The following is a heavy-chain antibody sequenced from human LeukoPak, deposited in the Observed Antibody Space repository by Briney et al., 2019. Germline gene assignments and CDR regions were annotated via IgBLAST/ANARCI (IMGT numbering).Heavy chain of an antibody. CDR2: ISSSSSYI. D-gene: IGHD1-26*01. CDR3: ARGGTGIVGATTGY. V-gene: IGHV3-21*01. Sequence: GGSLRLSCAASGFTFSSYSMNWVRQAPGKGLEWVSSISSSSSYIYYADSVKGRFTISRDNAKNSLYLQMNSLRVEDTAVYYCARGGTGIVGATTGYWGQGTLVTVSS. J-gene: IGHJ4*02. CDR1: GFTFSSYS.